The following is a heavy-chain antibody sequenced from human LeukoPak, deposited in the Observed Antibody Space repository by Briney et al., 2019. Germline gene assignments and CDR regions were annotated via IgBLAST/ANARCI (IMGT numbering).Heavy chain of an antibody. J-gene: IGHJ4*02. CDR1: GGTFRSYA. CDR3: ARGRLKQYYFDY. Sequence: SVKVSCKASGGTFRSYAISWVRQAPGQGLEWMGRIIPIFGTANYAQKFQGRVTITTDESTSTAYMELSSLRSEDTAVYYCARGRLKQYYFDYWGQGTLVTVSS. D-gene: IGHD4-11*01. CDR2: IIPIFGTA. V-gene: IGHV1-69*05.